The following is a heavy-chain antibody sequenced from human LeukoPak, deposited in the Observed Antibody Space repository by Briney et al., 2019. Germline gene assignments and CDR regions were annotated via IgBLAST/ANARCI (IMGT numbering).Heavy chain of an antibody. J-gene: IGHJ5*02. CDR1: GYTFTSYG. D-gene: IGHD6-13*01. CDR2: ISAYNGNT. CDR3: ARDASQFYPSIAAAPWPRGFDP. Sequence: ASVKVSCKASGYTFTSYGISWVRQAPGQGLEWMGWISAYNGNTNYAHKLQGRVTMTTDTSTSTAYMELRSLRSDDTAVYYCARDASQFYPSIAAAPWPRGFDPWGQGTLVTVSS. V-gene: IGHV1-18*01.